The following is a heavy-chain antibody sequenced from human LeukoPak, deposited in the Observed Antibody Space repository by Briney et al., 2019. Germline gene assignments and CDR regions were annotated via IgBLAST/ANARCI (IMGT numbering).Heavy chain of an antibody. D-gene: IGHD2-15*01. Sequence: GGSLRLSCAASGFTFSSYAMHWVRQAPGKGLEWVAVISYDGSNKYYADSVKGRFTISRDNSKNTLYLQMNSLRAEDTAVYYCARVGCSGGSCYRPADAFDIWGQGTTVTVSS. CDR2: ISYDGSNK. CDR3: ARVGCSGGSCYRPADAFDI. CDR1: GFTFSSYA. J-gene: IGHJ3*02. V-gene: IGHV3-30-3*01.